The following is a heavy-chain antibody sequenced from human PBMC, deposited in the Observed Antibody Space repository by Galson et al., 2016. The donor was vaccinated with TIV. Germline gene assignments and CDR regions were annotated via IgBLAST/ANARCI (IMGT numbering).Heavy chain of an antibody. CDR1: GGTFSSYA. J-gene: IGHJ4*01. V-gene: IGHV1-69*13. D-gene: IGHD2-2*02. CDR3: ARTSYTPTGY. CDR2: IIPGFGTV. Sequence: SVKVSCKASGGTFSSYAISWVRQAPGQGLEWIGEIIPGFGTVRYAQKFQARVTITADESATTSVMELSSLTSDDTAVYYCARTSYTPTGYWGQGTLVTVSS.